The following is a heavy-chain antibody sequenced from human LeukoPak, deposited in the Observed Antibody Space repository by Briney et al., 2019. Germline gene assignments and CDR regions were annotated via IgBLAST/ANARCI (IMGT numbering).Heavy chain of an antibody. V-gene: IGHV1-69*04. J-gene: IGHJ4*02. CDR1: GGTFSSYA. CDR3: ARDQTGQDFDY. CDR2: IIPILGIA. Sequence: GASVKVSCKASGGTFSSYAIIWVRQAPGQGLEWMGRIIPILGIANYAQKFQGRVTITADKSTSTAYMELSSLRSEDTAVYYCARDQTGQDFDYWGQGTLVTVSS.